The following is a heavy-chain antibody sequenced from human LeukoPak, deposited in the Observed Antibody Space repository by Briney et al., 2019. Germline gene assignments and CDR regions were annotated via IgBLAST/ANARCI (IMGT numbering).Heavy chain of an antibody. D-gene: IGHD2-2*01. V-gene: IGHV3-30*18. Sequence: PGGSLRLSCAASGFTFSSYGMHWVRQAPGKGLEWVAVISYDGSNKYCADSVKGRFTISRDNSKNTLYLQMNSLRAEDTAVYYCAKGCSSTSCSLEWFDPWGQGTLVTVSS. J-gene: IGHJ5*02. CDR3: AKGCSSTSCSLEWFDP. CDR2: ISYDGSNK. CDR1: GFTFSSYG.